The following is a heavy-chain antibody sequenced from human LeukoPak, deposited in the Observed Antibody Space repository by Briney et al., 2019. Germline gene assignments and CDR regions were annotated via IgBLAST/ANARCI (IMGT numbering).Heavy chain of an antibody. CDR1: GFTFSSYG. CDR3: AKNSREKAVAGTVYYYYYMDV. Sequence: PGGSLRLSCAASGFTFSSYGMHWVRQAPGKGLEWEAFIRYDGSNKYYADSVKGRFTISRDNSKNTLYLQMNSLRAEDTAVYYCAKNSREKAVAGTVYYYYYMDVWGKGTTVTISS. V-gene: IGHV3-30*02. CDR2: IRYDGSNK. D-gene: IGHD6-19*01. J-gene: IGHJ6*03.